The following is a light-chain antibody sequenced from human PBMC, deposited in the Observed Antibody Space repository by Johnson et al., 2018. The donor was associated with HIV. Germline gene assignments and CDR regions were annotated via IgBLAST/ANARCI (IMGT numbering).Light chain of an antibody. J-gene: IGLJ1*01. CDR2: DNN. Sequence: QSILTQPPSVSAAPGQKVTISCSGSSSNIGNNYVSWYQQLPGRAPKLLIYDNNKRPSGIPDRFSGSKSGTSATLGITGLQTGDEAEYYCGTWDSSLRVGFFGTGHKGTVL. V-gene: IGLV1-51*01. CDR3: GTWDSSLRVGF. CDR1: SSNIGNNY.